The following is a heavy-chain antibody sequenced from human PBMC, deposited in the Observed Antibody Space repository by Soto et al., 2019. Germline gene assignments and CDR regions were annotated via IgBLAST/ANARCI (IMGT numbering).Heavy chain of an antibody. Sequence: GASVKVSCKVSGYTLTELSIHWVRQAPGEGLEWMGGFDLENGETIYAQRFQGRVTMTEESSADTPYMELSSLRSEDTAVYYCAIEVPRSNQFDHWGQETMVTVSS. CDR1: GYTLTELS. J-gene: IGHJ4*02. CDR3: AIEVPRSNQFDH. V-gene: IGHV1-24*01. CDR2: FDLENGET. D-gene: IGHD6-13*01.